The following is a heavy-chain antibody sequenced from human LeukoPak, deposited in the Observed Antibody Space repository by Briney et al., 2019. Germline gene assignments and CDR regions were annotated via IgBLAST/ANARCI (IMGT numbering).Heavy chain of an antibody. Sequence: NTGESLKISCKGSGYSFTSYWIGWVRQMPGKGLEWMGIIYPGDSDTRYSPPFQGQVTISADKSISTAYLQWSSLKASDTAIYYCARGDRTFGGGSPVRCFDPWGQGTLVTVSS. CDR1: GYSFTSYW. CDR3: ARGDRTFGGGSPVRCFDP. CDR2: IYPGDSDT. D-gene: IGHD3-16*01. V-gene: IGHV5-51*01. J-gene: IGHJ5*02.